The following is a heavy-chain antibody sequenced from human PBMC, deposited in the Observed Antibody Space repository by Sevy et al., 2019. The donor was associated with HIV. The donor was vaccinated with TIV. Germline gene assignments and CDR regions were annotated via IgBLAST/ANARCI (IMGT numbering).Heavy chain of an antibody. D-gene: IGHD6-6*01. CDR3: AGLHYSSSSVNSPPFDY. CDR1: GYSFSNFW. V-gene: IGHV5-51*01. CDR2: IYPGDSDS. Sequence: GESLKISCKSSGYSFSNFWIGWVRQVPGKGLEWMGIIYPGDSDSRYSTSFQGQVTISADKSISTAYLQWRSLKASDTAMYYCAGLHYSSSSVNSPPFDYWGQGTLVTVSS. J-gene: IGHJ4*02.